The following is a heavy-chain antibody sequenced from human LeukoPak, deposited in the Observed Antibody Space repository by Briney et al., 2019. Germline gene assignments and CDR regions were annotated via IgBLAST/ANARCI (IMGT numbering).Heavy chain of an antibody. CDR3: ARVGGYCSGGSCYLPEYFQH. Sequence: GGSLRLSCAASGFTFRNYWMHWVRQVPGKGLVWVSRINSDGSSTNYADSVKGRSTISRDNAKNTLYMQMNSLRAEDTAVYYCARVGGYCSGGSCYLPEYFQHWGQGTLVTVSS. V-gene: IGHV3-74*01. J-gene: IGHJ1*01. CDR1: GFTFRNYW. CDR2: INSDGSST. D-gene: IGHD2-15*01.